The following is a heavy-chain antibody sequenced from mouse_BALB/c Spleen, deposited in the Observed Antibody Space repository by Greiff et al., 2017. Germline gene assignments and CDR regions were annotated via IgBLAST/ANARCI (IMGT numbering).Heavy chain of an antibody. J-gene: IGHJ2*01. V-gene: IGHV6-6*02. CDR2: IRLKSNNYAT. CDR1: GFTFSNYW. Sequence: EVKLQESGGGLVQPGGSMKLSCVASGFTFSNYWMNWVRQSPEKGLEWVAEIRLKSNNYATHYAESVKGRFTISRDDSKSSVYLQMNNLRAEDTGIYYCTRQYGNYGYWGQGTTLTVSS. CDR3: TRQYGNYGY. D-gene: IGHD2-10*02.